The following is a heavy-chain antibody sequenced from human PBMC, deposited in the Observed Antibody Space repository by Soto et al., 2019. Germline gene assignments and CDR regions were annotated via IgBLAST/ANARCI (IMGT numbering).Heavy chain of an antibody. CDR3: ARRGCDSIFGSFDN. D-gene: IGHD2-21*02. V-gene: IGHV4-34*01. CDR1: GGSFSGYY. Sequence: SETLSLTCAVYGGSFSGYYWSWIRQPPGKGLEWIGEINHSGSTNYNPSLKSRVTISVDTSKNQFSLKLTSVTAADTAVYYCARRGCDSIFGSFDNWGQGILVTVSS. CDR2: INHSGST. J-gene: IGHJ4*02.